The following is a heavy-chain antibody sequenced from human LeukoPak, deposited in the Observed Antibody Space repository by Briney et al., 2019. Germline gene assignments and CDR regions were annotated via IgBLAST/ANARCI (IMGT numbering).Heavy chain of an antibody. D-gene: IGHD3-22*01. Sequence: SGASLQITCKGSGYSFTSYWIGWVRQMPGKGLEWIGIIYPGDSDTRYSPSFQGQVTISADKSISTAYLQWSSLKASDSAMFYCARLADSSGYYLDYWGQGTLVTVSS. CDR2: IYPGDSDT. CDR1: GYSFTSYW. J-gene: IGHJ4*02. V-gene: IGHV5-51*01. CDR3: ARLADSSGYYLDY.